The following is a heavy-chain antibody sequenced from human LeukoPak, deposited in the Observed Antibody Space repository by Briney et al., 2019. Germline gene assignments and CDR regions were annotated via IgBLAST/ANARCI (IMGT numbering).Heavy chain of an antibody. Sequence: SVKVSCKASGDTFSSYTISWVRQAPGQGLEWMGRIIPVLGRANYAQKFQGRVTITADKFTSTAYMELSSLRSEDTAVYYCARDRGETYYYDSSGYYYVYWGQGTLVTVSS. D-gene: IGHD3-22*01. V-gene: IGHV1-69*08. CDR1: GDTFSSYT. CDR3: ARDRGETYYYDSSGYYYVY. CDR2: IIPVLGRA. J-gene: IGHJ4*02.